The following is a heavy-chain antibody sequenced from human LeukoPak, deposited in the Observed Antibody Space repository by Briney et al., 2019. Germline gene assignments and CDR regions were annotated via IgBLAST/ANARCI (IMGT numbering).Heavy chain of an antibody. V-gene: IGHV3-21*01. J-gene: IGHJ4*02. Sequence: GSLILSCAASGFTFSSYSMNWVRQAPGERLEWVSSISSSSSYIYYADSVKGRFTISRDDAKNPLFLQMNSLRAEDTAVYYCAKDYGSGDSSPYPFDNWGQGTLVTVSS. CDR1: GFTFSSYS. CDR3: AKDYGSGDSSPYPFDN. D-gene: IGHD3-10*01. CDR2: ISSSSSYI.